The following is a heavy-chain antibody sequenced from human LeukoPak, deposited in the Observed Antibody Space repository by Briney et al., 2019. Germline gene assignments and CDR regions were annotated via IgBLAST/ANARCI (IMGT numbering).Heavy chain of an antibody. CDR2: IKQDGSEK. Sequence: GGSLRLSCAASGFTFSSYWMTWVRQAPGKGLEWVANIKQDGSEKYYADSVKGRFTISRDNAKNSLYLQMNNLRAEDTALYYCARAASAVADAFDIWGQGTMVTVSS. V-gene: IGHV3-7*03. CDR3: ARAASAVADAFDI. CDR1: GFTFSSYW. J-gene: IGHJ3*02. D-gene: IGHD6-19*01.